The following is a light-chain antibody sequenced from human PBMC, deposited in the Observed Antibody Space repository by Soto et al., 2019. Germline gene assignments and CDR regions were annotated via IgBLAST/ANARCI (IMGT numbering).Light chain of an antibody. Sequence: QSALTQPASMSGSPGQSITISCTGTSRDIGRYDYVSWYQQLPGKAPKLIIYRVINRPSGVYDRFSGSKSGNSASLSISGLHPDDEASYFCGSYTSATTWVFGGGTKLTVL. CDR1: SRDIGRYDY. CDR3: GSYTSATTWV. J-gene: IGLJ3*02. CDR2: RVI. V-gene: IGLV2-14*03.